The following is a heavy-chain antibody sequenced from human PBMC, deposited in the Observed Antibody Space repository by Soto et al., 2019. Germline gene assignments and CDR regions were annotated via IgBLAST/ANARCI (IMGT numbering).Heavy chain of an antibody. Sequence: QVQLVESGGGLVKPGGSLRLSCAASGFTFSDYYMSWIRQAPGKGLEWVSYISSSSSYTNYADSVKGRFTISRDNAKNSLYLQMNSLRAEDTAVYYCASSELVVVPADMLHAALDIWGQGTMVTVSS. CDR1: GFTFSDYY. CDR3: ASSELVVVPADMLHAALDI. CDR2: ISSSSSYT. J-gene: IGHJ3*02. V-gene: IGHV3-11*05. D-gene: IGHD2-2*01.